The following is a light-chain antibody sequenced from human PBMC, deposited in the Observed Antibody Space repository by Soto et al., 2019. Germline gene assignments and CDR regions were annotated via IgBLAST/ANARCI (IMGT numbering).Light chain of an antibody. Sequence: EIVLTQSPGTLSLSPGERATLSCRASQSVSSSYLAWYQQQPGQAPRLLIYGASSRATGIPDRFSGSGYGTDFTLTISRLEPEDFGVYYCQQYGSSPPGTFGQGPKLEIK. CDR2: GAS. V-gene: IGKV3-20*01. CDR3: QQYGSSPPGT. J-gene: IGKJ2*01. CDR1: QSVSSSY.